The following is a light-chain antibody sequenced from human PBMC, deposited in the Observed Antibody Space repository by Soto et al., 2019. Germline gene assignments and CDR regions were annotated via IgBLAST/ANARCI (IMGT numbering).Light chain of an antibody. CDR3: HQYDNRPFT. J-gene: IGKJ3*01. V-gene: IGKV1-33*01. Sequence: DIQMTQSPSSLSASVGDRVTITCQASQDIVNYLNWYQQKPGKAPKLLIYEASNLQIGVPSRFSGSGSGPDFTFTRTSLQPDDVATYYCHQYDNRPFTFGPGTKVDIK. CDR1: QDIVNY. CDR2: EAS.